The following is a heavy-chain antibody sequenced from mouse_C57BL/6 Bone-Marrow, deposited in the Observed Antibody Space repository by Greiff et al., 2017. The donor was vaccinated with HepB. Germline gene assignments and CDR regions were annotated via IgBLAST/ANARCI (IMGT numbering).Heavy chain of an antibody. Sequence: QVQLQQPGAELVKPGASVKLSCKASGYTFTSYWMQWVKQRPGQGLEWIGEIDPSDSYTNYNQKFKGKATLTVDTSSSTAYMQLSSLTSEDSAVYYCARRYYGSSYLYWYFDVWGTGTTVTVSS. D-gene: IGHD1-1*01. J-gene: IGHJ1*03. CDR2: IDPSDSYT. CDR1: GYTFTSYW. V-gene: IGHV1-50*01. CDR3: ARRYYGSSYLYWYFDV.